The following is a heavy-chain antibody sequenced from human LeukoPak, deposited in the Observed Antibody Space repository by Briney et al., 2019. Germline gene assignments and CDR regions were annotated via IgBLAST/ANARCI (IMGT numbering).Heavy chain of an antibody. J-gene: IGHJ5*02. CDR3: ASARGYCSSTSCYLWFDP. CDR1: GGSISNSNW. Sequence: SETLSLTCAVSGGSISNSNWWNWVRQPPGKGLEWIGYNYYSGSTNYNPSLKSRVTISVDTSKNQYSLKLSSVAAADTAVYYCASARGYCSSTSCYLWFDPWGQGTLVTVSS. V-gene: IGHV4-4*02. CDR2: NYYSGST. D-gene: IGHD2-2*01.